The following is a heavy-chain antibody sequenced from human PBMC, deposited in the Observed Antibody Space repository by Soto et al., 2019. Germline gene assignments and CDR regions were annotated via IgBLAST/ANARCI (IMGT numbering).Heavy chain of an antibody. Sequence: PSETLSLTCTVSGGSISSGDYYWSWIRQPPGKGLEWIGYIYYSGSTYYNPPLKSRVTISVDTSKNQFSLKLSSVTAADTAVYYCARDTVATISYPRFDPWGQGTLVTVSS. J-gene: IGHJ5*02. D-gene: IGHD5-12*01. CDR2: IYYSGST. CDR3: ARDTVATISYPRFDP. CDR1: GGSISSGDYY. V-gene: IGHV4-30-4*01.